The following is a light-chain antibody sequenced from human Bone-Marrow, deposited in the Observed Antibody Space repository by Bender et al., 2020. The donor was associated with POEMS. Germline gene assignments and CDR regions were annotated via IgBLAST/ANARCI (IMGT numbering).Light chain of an antibody. CDR2: NTN. J-gene: IGLJ2*01. Sequence: QTVVTQEPSLTVSPGGTVTLTCASTAGAVTSGFHASWFQQKPGQAPRTLFYNTNDKHSWTPARFFASLSGGKATLKLSGAQPEDEGDYYCLLYHDQSQLVLGGGTKLTVL. V-gene: IGLV7-43*01. CDR1: AGAVTSGFH. CDR3: LLYHDQSQLV.